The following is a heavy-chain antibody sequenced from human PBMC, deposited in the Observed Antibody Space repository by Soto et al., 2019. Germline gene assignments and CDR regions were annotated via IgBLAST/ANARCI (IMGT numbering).Heavy chain of an antibody. CDR3: ARSSGGSYHSHAFDI. D-gene: IGHD3-16*02. V-gene: IGHV3-53*02. CDR2: IYSGGGT. Sequence: EVQLVETGGGLIQPGGSLRLSCAASGFTVSSSYMNWVRQAPGKGLEWVSIIYSGGGTYYADSVKGRFTIYRDNSKNTLYLQMNSLRAEATAVYYCARSSGGSYHSHAFDIWGQATMVTVSS. CDR1: GFTVSSSY. J-gene: IGHJ3*02.